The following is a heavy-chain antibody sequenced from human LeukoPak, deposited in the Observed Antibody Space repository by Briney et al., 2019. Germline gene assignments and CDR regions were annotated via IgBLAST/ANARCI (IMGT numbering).Heavy chain of an antibody. CDR3: ASGGYSSGWYSSPDY. CDR1: GDSINSYY. Sequence: SETLSLTCTVSGDSINSYYWSWIRQPPGKGLEWIAYIHYSGHTNSNPSLKSRVTISVDTSKSQFSLELSSVTAADTAVYYCASGGYSSGWYSSPDYWGQGTLVTVSS. D-gene: IGHD6-19*01. J-gene: IGHJ4*02. CDR2: IHYSGHT. V-gene: IGHV4-59*08.